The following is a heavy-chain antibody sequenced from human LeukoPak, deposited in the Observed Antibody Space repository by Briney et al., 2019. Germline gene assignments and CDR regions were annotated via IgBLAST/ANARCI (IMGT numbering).Heavy chain of an antibody. CDR1: GFTFSTFA. J-gene: IGHJ4*02. Sequence: GGSLRLSCVASGFTFSTFAMHWVRQAPGKGLEWVAVISFDGNYKYYADSVQGRFTISRDNYKNTLYLQMNSLSGDDTAVYYCARDQVYYGSGSYPYWGQGTLVTVSS. D-gene: IGHD3-10*01. CDR2: ISFDGNYK. CDR3: ARDQVYYGSGSYPY. V-gene: IGHV3-30*04.